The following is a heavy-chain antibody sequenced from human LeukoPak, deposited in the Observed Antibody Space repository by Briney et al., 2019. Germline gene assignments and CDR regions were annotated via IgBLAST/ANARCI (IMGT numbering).Heavy chain of an antibody. V-gene: IGHV3-21*01. CDR1: GFTFSSYS. J-gene: IGHJ6*02. CDR3: ARDHPGYCSSTSCNQNGKRYYYGMDV. D-gene: IGHD2-2*01. Sequence: PGGSLRLSCAASGFTFSSYSMNWVRQAPGKGLEWVSSISSSSSYIYYADSVKGRFTISRDNAKNSLYLQMNSLRAEDTAVYYCARDHPGYCSSTSCNQNGKRYYYGMDVWGQGTTVTVSS. CDR2: ISSSSSYI.